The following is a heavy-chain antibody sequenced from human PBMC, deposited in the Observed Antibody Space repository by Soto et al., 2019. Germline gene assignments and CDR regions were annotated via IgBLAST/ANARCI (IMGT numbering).Heavy chain of an antibody. CDR2: ISNSGYST. J-gene: IGHJ6*02. Sequence: GGSLRLSCAASEFTFSNYAMTWVRQAPGKGLEWVSAISNSGYSTYYAVSVKGRFTISRDNSKNTLYLQMNYLRAEDMAIYYCAKVLQYYYYGMDVWGLGTTVTVSS. CDR1: EFTFSNYA. V-gene: IGHV3-23*01. CDR3: AKVLQYYYYGMDV.